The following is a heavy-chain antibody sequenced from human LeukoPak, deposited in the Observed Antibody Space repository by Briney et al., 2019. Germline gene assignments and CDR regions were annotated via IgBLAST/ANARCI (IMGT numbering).Heavy chain of an antibody. CDR1: GDSISTTNYY. CDR2: IYDSGTT. V-gene: IGHV4-39*07. CDR3: ARSVVVATSSLVPGSFDP. D-gene: IGHD2-2*01. Sequence: KPSETLSLTCTVSGDSISTTNYYWGWVRQPPGKGLEWIGSIYDSGTTYYNPSLKSRVTISIDTSKNQFSLILRSVSAADTAVYYCARSVVVATSSLVPGSFDPWGQGTLVTVSS. J-gene: IGHJ5*02.